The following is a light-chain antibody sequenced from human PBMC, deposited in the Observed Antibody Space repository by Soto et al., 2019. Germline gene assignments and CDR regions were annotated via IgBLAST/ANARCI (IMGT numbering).Light chain of an antibody. CDR1: SSDVGGYSS. CDR3: TSYTGSSTLWV. CDR2: EVT. Sequence: QSVLTQPASVSGSPGQSITISCTGTSSDVGGYSSVSWYQQHPAKAPKLMIYEVTHRPSGVSNRFSGSKSGNTASLTISGLQAEDEAHYYCTSYTGSSTLWVFGGGTKLTVL. J-gene: IGLJ3*02. V-gene: IGLV2-14*01.